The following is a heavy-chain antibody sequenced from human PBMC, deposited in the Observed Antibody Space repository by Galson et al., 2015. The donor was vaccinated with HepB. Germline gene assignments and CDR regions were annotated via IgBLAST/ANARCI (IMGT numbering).Heavy chain of an antibody. Sequence: TLSLTCTVSGGSISSYYWSWIRQPPGKGLEWIGYIYYSGSTNYNPSLKSRVTISVDTSKNQFSLKLSSVTAADTAVYYCARSSVGGSHWFYYYYYMDVWGKGTTVTVSS. CDR2: IYYSGST. J-gene: IGHJ6*03. CDR1: GGSISSYY. CDR3: ARSSVGGSHWFYYYYYMDV. D-gene: IGHD1-26*01. V-gene: IGHV4-59*01.